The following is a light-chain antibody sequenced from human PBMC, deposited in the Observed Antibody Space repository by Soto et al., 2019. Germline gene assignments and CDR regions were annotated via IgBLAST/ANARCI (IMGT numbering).Light chain of an antibody. Sequence: IPLTQSPSTLSASAGDRVTITCRVSQTLNGWLAWYQHKPGNAPKLLIFKASNLQSGDPSRFSGSGSGTAVTLSITSLQPDDSATYYCQQYNNYSFNFGPGTNVDI. CDR1: QTLNGW. CDR2: KAS. V-gene: IGKV1-5*03. CDR3: QQYNNYSFN. J-gene: IGKJ3*01.